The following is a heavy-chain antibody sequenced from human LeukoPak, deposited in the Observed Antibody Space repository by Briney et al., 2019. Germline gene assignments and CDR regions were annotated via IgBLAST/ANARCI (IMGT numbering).Heavy chain of an antibody. J-gene: IGHJ4*02. D-gene: IGHD2-21*02. CDR2: IYYSGST. V-gene: IGHV4-59*12. Sequence: SETLSLTCTVPGGSISSYYWSWIRQPPGKGLEWIGYIYYSGSTYYNPSLKSRVTISVDTSKNQFSLKLSSVTAADTAVYYCARYCGGDCYSMGPDYWGQGTLVTVSS. CDR1: GGSISSYY. CDR3: ARYCGGDCYSMGPDY.